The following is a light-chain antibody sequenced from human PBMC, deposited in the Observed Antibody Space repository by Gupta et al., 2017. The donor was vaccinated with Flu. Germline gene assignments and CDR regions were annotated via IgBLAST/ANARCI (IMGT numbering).Light chain of an antibody. Sequence: NIGAGYDVPWYQQLPGTAPKFLIYTNTNRPSEIPDRFSGSRSGSSASLAISGLQAEEEADYYCQSYDSSLGALVFGGGTKLSVL. CDR3: QSYDSSLGALV. CDR1: NIGAGYD. CDR2: TNT. V-gene: IGLV1-40*01. J-gene: IGLJ2*01.